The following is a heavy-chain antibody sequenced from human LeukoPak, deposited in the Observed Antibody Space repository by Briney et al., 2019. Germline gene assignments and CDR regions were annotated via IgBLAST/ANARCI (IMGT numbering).Heavy chain of an antibody. CDR3: ASRIVGATWVVVDY. Sequence: PGGSLRLSCAASGFTFSSYGMSWVRQAPGKGLEWVSAISGSGGSTYYADSVKGRFTISRDNSKNTLYLQMNSLRAEDTAVYYCASRIVGATWVVVDYWGQGTLVTVSS. V-gene: IGHV3-23*01. J-gene: IGHJ4*02. CDR2: ISGSGGST. D-gene: IGHD1-26*01. CDR1: GFTFSSYG.